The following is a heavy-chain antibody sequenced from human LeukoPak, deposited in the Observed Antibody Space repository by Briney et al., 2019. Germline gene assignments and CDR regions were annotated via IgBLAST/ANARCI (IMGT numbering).Heavy chain of an antibody. D-gene: IGHD3-22*01. CDR1: GFTFSSYA. CDR2: ISYDGSNK. Sequence: PGGSLRLSCAASGFTFSSYAMHWVRQAPGKGLEWVAVISYDGSNKYYADSVKGRFTISRDNSKNTLYLQMNSLRAEDTAVYYCANPRGSSGNYWGQGTLVTVSS. J-gene: IGHJ4*02. CDR3: ANPRGSSGNY. V-gene: IGHV3-30-3*01.